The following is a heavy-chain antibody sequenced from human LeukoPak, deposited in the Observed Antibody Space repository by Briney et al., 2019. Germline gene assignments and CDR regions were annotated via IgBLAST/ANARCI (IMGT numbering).Heavy chain of an antibody. Sequence: SVKVSCKASGGTFSSYAISWVRQAPGQGLEWMGGIIPIFGTANYAQKFQGRVTITAGKSTSTTYMELSSLRSEDTAVYYCASSLRYFGQNWFDPWGQGTLVTVSS. CDR3: ASSLRYFGQNWFDP. D-gene: IGHD3-9*01. CDR1: GGTFSSYA. CDR2: IIPIFGTA. V-gene: IGHV1-69*06. J-gene: IGHJ5*02.